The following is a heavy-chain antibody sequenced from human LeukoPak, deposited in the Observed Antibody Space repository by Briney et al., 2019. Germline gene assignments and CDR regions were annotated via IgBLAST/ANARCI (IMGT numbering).Heavy chain of an antibody. CDR1: GGSIGSSSYY. CDR3: ARRIAAAGIFFDY. D-gene: IGHD6-13*01. V-gene: IGHV4-39*01. J-gene: IGHJ4*02. Sequence: SETLSLTCTVSGGSIGSSSYYWGWIRQPPGKGLEWIGSIYYSGSTYYNPSLKNRVTISVDTSKNQFSLKLSSVTAADTAVYYCARRIAAAGIFFDYWGQGTLVTVSS. CDR2: IYYSGST.